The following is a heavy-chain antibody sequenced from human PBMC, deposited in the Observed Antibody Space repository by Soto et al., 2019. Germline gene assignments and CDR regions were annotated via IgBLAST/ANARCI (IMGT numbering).Heavy chain of an antibody. CDR3: AKDFPASFLADDSWDY. V-gene: IGHV3-23*01. CDR1: GFTFSSYA. D-gene: IGHD3-22*01. J-gene: IGHJ4*02. Sequence: PGGSLRLSCAASGFTFSSYAMSWVRQAPGKGLEWVSCISGSGESTYYADSVKGRFTISRDNSKNTLSLQMNSLRAEDTAVYYCAKDFPASFLADDSWDYWGQGTLVTVSS. CDR2: ISGSGEST.